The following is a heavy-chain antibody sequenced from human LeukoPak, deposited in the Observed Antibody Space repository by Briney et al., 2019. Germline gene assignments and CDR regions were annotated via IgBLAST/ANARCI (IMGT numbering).Heavy chain of an antibody. Sequence: SETLSLTCTVSGGSISSSSYYWGWIRQPPGKGLEWIGYIYYTGNTYYNPSLKSRINISVDTSKKQFSLKLRSVTAADTAVYYCARATITMAVGVPADAFDIWGPGTMVTVSS. CDR2: IYYTGNT. CDR3: ARATITMAVGVPADAFDI. V-gene: IGHV4-30-4*08. J-gene: IGHJ3*02. CDR1: GGSISSSSYY. D-gene: IGHD3-10*01.